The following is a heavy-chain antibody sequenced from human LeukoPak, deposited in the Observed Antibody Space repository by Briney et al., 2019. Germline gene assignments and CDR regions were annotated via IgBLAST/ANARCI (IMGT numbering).Heavy chain of an antibody. V-gene: IGHV4-4*07. Sequence: SETLSLTCTVSGGYISSYYWSWIRHPAGKGLEWIGRIYTSGSTNYNPSLKSRVTMSVDTSKNQFSLKLSSVTAADTAVYYCARDGILGIFDYWGQGTLVTVSS. CDR1: GGYISSYY. J-gene: IGHJ4*02. D-gene: IGHD3-16*01. CDR2: IYTSGST. CDR3: ARDGILGIFDY.